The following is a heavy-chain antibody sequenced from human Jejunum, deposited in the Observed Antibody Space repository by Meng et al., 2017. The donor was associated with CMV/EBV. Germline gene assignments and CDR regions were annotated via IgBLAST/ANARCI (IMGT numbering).Heavy chain of an antibody. V-gene: IGHV3-73*01. CDR2: IRSKANNYAT. CDR3: SSSCSGATCYDYYGMDV. Sequence: SGSAVHWVRQASGKGLEWVGRIRSKANNYATAYAASVKGRFTFSRDDSENTAYLQMNSLKTEGTAVYYCSSSCSGATCYDYYGMDVWGQGTTVTVSS. J-gene: IGHJ6*02. D-gene: IGHD2-15*01. CDR1: SGSA.